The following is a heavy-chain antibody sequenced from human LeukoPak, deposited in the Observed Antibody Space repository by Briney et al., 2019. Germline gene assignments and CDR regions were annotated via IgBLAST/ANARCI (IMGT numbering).Heavy chain of an antibody. D-gene: IGHD5-18*01. Sequence: SETLSLTCTVSGGSISSYYWSWIRQPSGKGLEWIGYIYYSGSTNYNPSLKSRVTISVDTSKNQFSLKLSSVTAADTAVYYCARGSRGRLPYYFDYWGQGTLVTVSS. V-gene: IGHV4-59*01. CDR3: ARGSRGRLPYYFDY. CDR1: GGSISSYY. J-gene: IGHJ4*02. CDR2: IYYSGST.